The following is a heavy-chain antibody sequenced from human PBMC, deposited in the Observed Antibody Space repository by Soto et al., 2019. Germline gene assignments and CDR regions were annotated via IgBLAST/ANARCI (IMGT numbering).Heavy chain of an antibody. J-gene: IGHJ3*02. Sequence: XGSRRLSCAASGFTLSSYSQNWVSQAPGKGLEWVSYISSSSSTIYYADSVKGRFTISRDNAKNSLYLQMNSLRDEDTAVYYCARKYYYDSSGLHDAFDIWGQGSMVTVSS. CDR3: ARKYYYDSSGLHDAFDI. CDR2: ISSSSSTI. CDR1: GFTLSSYS. V-gene: IGHV3-48*02. D-gene: IGHD3-22*01.